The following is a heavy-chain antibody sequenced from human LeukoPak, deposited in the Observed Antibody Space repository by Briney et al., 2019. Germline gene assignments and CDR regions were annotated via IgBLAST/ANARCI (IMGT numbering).Heavy chain of an antibody. Sequence: SETLSLTCSVSGGPISTHYWNWIRQAPGKGLEWIGYVYFTGTTNYNPNLTSRLTISVDTSKKQFSLNLTSATAADTAVYYCARGLRYSSGWYDYYMDVWGKGTTVTVSS. J-gene: IGHJ6*03. V-gene: IGHV4-59*11. CDR2: VYFTGTT. CDR3: ARGLRYSSGWYDYYMDV. D-gene: IGHD6-19*01. CDR1: GGPISTHY.